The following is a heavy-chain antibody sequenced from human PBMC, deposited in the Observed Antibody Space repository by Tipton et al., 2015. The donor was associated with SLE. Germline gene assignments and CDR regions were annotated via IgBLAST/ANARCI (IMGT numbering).Heavy chain of an antibody. CDR1: GGSISASGYY. Sequence: TLSLTCTVSGGSISASGYYWGWIRQPPGKELEWIGSIYYTGNTLYNPTLKSRVTISVDPSEKQFSLKMSSVTAADTAVYYCARGRGSNSHYYYGLDVWGQGTLVTVSS. CDR2: IYYTGNT. J-gene: IGHJ6*02. V-gene: IGHV4-39*01. D-gene: IGHD4-23*01. CDR3: ARGRGSNSHYYYGLDV.